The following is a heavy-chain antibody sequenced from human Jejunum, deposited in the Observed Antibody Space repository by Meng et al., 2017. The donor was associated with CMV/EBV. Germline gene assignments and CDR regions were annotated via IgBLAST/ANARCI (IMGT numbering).Heavy chain of an antibody. CDR3: ARDGAYDSSGWYLEL. V-gene: IGHV3-53*01. D-gene: IGHD3-22*01. J-gene: IGHJ2*01. CDR2: IDSGGNA. Sequence: ASGVAGISYTRYGVRKATGKGLEWVAVIDSGGNADYGEAVKGRITISRDNSKNKVYLQINSLRDEDSAVYYCARDGAYDSSGWYLELWGRGTLVTVSS. CDR1: GVAGISYT.